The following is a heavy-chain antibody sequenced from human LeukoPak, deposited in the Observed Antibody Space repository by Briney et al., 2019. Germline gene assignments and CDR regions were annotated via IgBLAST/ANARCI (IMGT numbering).Heavy chain of an antibody. J-gene: IGHJ5*02. Sequence: TSETLSLTCADYGGSCSGYYWSWIRQPPGKGLEWLGEINHSGSTNYNPSLKSRVTIPVDTSENQFSLKLSSVTAADTAVYYCARGCPRPDILGYCWFDPWGQGTLVTVSS. D-gene: IGHD7-27*01. V-gene: IGHV4-34*01. CDR2: INHSGST. CDR1: GGSCSGYY. CDR3: ARGCPRPDILGYCWFDP.